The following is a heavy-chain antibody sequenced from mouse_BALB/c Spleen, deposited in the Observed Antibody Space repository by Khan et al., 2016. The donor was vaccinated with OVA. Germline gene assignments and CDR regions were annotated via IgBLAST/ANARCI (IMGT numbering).Heavy chain of an antibody. J-gene: IGHJ3*01. CDR3: TRSGYGSFAY. CDR1: GYTFSSYY. D-gene: IGHD2-2*01. CDR2: INPNNGGT. V-gene: IGHV1S81*02. Sequence: QVQLQQSGAELVKPGASVKLSCKASGYTFSSYYMYWVKQRPGQGLEWIGEINPNNGGTNFNEKFKSKAALTVDKSSTTAYMQLSSLTSEDSVVYYCTRSGYGSFAYWGQGTLVTVST.